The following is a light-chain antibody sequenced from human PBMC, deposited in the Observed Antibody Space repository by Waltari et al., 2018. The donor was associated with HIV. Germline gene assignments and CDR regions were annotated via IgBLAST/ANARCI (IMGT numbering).Light chain of an antibody. CDR2: KDT. CDR1: TFPKIF. V-gene: IGLV3-25*03. J-gene: IGLJ2*01. Sequence: SDEVTQTPSVSVSPGQTARITCSGETFPKIFFYWYQQKPGQAPVVVIYKDTERPSGIPERFSGSSSGTRATLTISGVQAEDEADYYCQSADSSGTSFGGGTKLTVL. CDR3: QSADSSGTS.